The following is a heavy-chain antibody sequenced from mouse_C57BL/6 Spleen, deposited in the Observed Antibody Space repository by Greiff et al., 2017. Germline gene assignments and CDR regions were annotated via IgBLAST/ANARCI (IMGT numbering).Heavy chain of an antibody. J-gene: IGHJ1*03. D-gene: IGHD2-3*01. CDR3: ARGRLLQGYFDV. V-gene: IGHV3-6*01. Sequence: EVKLQESGPGLVKPSQSLSLTCSVTGYSITSGYYWNWIRQFPGNKLEWMGYISYDGSNNYNPSLKNRISITRDTSKNQFFLKLNSVTTEDTATYYCARGRLLQGYFDVWGTGTTVTVSS. CDR1: GYSITSGYY. CDR2: ISYDGSN.